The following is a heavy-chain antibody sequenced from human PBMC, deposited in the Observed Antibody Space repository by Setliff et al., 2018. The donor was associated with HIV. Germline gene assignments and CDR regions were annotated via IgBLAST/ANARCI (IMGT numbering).Heavy chain of an antibody. J-gene: IGHJ2*01. D-gene: IGHD1-26*01. CDR1: GGSISSGSYY. V-gene: IGHV4-61*02. CDR2: IYTSGST. Sequence: TLSLTCTVSGGSISSGSYYWSWIRQPAGKGLEWIGRIYTSGSTNYNPSLKSRVTISVDTSKNQFSLKLSSVTAADTAVYYCARDYSGNYYGYFDLWGRGTLVTVSS. CDR3: ARDYSGNYYGYFDL.